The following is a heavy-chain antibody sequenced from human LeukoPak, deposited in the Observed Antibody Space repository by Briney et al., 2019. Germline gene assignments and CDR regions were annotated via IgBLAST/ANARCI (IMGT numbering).Heavy chain of an antibody. CDR3: ARVVYDSSTYPKSYFDF. Sequence: XGLXWIGSIXYRGITYYNPSLKSRVTISVDTSKNQFSLKLSSVTAADTAVYYCARVVYDSSTYPKSYFDFWGQGTLVTVSS. CDR2: IXYRGIT. V-gene: IGHV4-39*07. D-gene: IGHD3-22*01. J-gene: IGHJ4*02.